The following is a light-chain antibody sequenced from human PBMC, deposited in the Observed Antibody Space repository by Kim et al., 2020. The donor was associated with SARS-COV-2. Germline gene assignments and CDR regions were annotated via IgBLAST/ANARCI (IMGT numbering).Light chain of an antibody. J-gene: IGLJ2*01. CDR1: SSNIGNNA. V-gene: IGLV1-36*01. CDR2: YDD. CDR3: AAWDDSLNAVV. Sequence: HSVLTQPPSVSEAPRQRVTISCSGSSSNIGNNAVNWYQQLPGKAPKLLIYYDDLLPSGVSDRFSGSKSGTSASLAISGLQSEDEADYCCAAWDDSLNAVVFGGGTQLTFL.